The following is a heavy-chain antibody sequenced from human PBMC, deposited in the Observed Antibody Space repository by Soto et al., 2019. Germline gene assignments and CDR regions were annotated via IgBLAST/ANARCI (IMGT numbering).Heavy chain of an antibody. J-gene: IGHJ6*02. D-gene: IGHD1-7*01. CDR2: ISYDGSNK. V-gene: IGHV3-30*18. Sequence: GGSLRLSCAASGFTFSSYGMHWVRQAPGKGLEWVAVISYDGSNKYYADSVKGRFTISRDNSKNTLYLQMNSLRAEDTAVYYCANGGSTLLDYYGMDVWGQGTTVTVSS. CDR3: ANGGSTLLDYYGMDV. CDR1: GFTFSSYG.